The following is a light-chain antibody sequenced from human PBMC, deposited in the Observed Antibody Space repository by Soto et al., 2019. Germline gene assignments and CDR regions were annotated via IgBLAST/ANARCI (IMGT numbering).Light chain of an antibody. Sequence: QSALTQPASLSGSPGQSITISCTGTSSAIGAYVYGSWFNHRPHKAPKLMISEVTNLPSGVSNRCSGAKSGNTAYLTISGPQGEVDVQYFCFSFTTTSTHVFGTGTKVTVL. CDR2: EVT. CDR1: SSAIGAYVY. V-gene: IGLV2-14*01. J-gene: IGLJ1*01. CDR3: FSFTTTSTHV.